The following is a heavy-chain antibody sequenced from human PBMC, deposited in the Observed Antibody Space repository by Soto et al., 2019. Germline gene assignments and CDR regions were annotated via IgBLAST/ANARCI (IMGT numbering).Heavy chain of an antibody. V-gene: IGHV1-18*01. D-gene: IGHD1-1*01. J-gene: IGHJ4*02. CDR3: ARGRYGDY. Sequence: QVHLVQSGAEVKKPGASVKVSCKGSGYGFTTYGITWVRQAPGQGLEWMAWISAHNGNTDYAQNLQGRVTVTRDTSTSTAYMELRSLRSDYTAVYYCARGRYGDYWGQGALVTVSS. CDR2: ISAHNGNT. CDR1: GYGFTTYG.